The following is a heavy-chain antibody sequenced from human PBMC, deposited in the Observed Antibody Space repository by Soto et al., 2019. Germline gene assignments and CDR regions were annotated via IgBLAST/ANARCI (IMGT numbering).Heavy chain of an antibody. Sequence: QVQLVESGGGVVQPGRSLRLSCAASGFTFSSYGMHWVRQAPGKGLEWVAVIWYDGSNKYYADSVKGRFTISRDNSKNTLYLQMNSLRAEDTAVYYCARERGWGGSSYNPGYYYYYGMDVWGQGTTVTVSS. CDR2: IWYDGSNK. CDR1: GFTFSSYG. V-gene: IGHV3-33*01. CDR3: ARERGWGGSSYNPGYYYYYGMDV. D-gene: IGHD6-6*01. J-gene: IGHJ6*02.